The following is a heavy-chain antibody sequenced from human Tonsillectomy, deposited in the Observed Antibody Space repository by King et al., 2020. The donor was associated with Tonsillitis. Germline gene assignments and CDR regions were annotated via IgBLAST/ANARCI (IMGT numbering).Heavy chain of an antibody. D-gene: IGHD6-19*01. Sequence: QLVQSGAEVKKPGSSVKVSCKASGGTFSSYAISWVRQAPGQGLEWMGGIIPIFGTANYAQKFQGRVTITADESTSTAYMELSSLRSEDTAEYYCARDLPIGIAVAGTGDYWGQGTLVTVSS. V-gene: IGHV1-69*01. J-gene: IGHJ4*02. CDR2: IIPIFGTA. CDR3: ARDLPIGIAVAGTGDY. CDR1: GGTFSSYA.